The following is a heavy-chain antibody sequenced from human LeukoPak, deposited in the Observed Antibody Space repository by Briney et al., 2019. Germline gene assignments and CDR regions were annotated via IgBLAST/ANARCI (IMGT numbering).Heavy chain of an antibody. CDR1: GFTFSSYW. J-gene: IGHJ4*02. V-gene: IGHV3-74*01. CDR3: ASPVFGGLATRGAFDS. CDR2: INSDGSST. D-gene: IGHD3-10*01. Sequence: GGSLRLSCAASGFTFSSYWMHWVREAPGKGLVGVSRINSDGSSTSYADSVKGRFTISRGDAKNTLYLQMNSLRAEDTAVYYCASPVFGGLATRGAFDSWGQGTLVTVSS.